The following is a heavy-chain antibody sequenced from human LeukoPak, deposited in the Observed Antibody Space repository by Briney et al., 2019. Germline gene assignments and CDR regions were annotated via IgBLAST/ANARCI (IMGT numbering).Heavy chain of an antibody. D-gene: IGHD6-13*01. J-gene: IGHJ4*02. V-gene: IGHV3-21*01. CDR3: ARGSLLAAAGSSFDY. CDR2: ISSSSYI. Sequence: GGSLRLSCAASGFTFSSYSMNWVRQAPGKGLEWVSSISSSSYIYYADSVKGRFTISRDNAKNSLYLQMNSLRAEDTAVYYCARGSLLAAAGSSFDYWGQGTLVTVSS. CDR1: GFTFSSYS.